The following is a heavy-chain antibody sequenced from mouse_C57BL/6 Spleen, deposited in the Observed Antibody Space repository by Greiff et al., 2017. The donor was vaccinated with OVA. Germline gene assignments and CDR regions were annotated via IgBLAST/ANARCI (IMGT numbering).Heavy chain of an antibody. CDR1: GFTFSSYT. Sequence: DVKLVESGGGLVKPGGSLKLSCAASGFTFSSYTMSWVRQTPEKRLEWVATISGGGGNTYYPDSVKGRFTISRDNAKNTLYLQMSSLRSEDTALYYCARHVYDYDGGDYFDYWGQGTTLTVSS. J-gene: IGHJ2*01. V-gene: IGHV5-9*01. CDR3: ARHVYDYDGGDYFDY. CDR2: ISGGGGNT. D-gene: IGHD2-4*01.